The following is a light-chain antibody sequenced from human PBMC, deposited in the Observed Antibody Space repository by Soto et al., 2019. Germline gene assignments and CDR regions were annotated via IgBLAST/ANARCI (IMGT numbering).Light chain of an antibody. J-gene: IGKJ1*01. V-gene: IGKV3-20*01. CDR3: QQYGSSPWT. CDR2: GAS. Sequence: EIVLTQSPGTLSLSPWERATLSCRASQSVSSSYLAWYQQKPGQAPRLLIYGASSRATGIPDRFSGSGSGTDFTLTISRLEPEDLAVYYCQQYGSSPWTFGQGTKVEIK. CDR1: QSVSSSY.